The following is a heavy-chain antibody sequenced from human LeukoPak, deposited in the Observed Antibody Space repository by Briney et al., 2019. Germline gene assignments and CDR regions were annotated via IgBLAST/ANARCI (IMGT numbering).Heavy chain of an antibody. V-gene: IGHV3-7*01. Sequence: GGSLRLSCAASGFTFSNYWMSWVRQAPGKGLEWVANIKQDGSEKYYVDSVKGRFTISRDNAKNSLFLQMNSLRAEDTAAYYCARAYSETYHAGDYWGQGTLVTVSS. CDR3: ARAYSETYHAGDY. CDR2: IKQDGSEK. J-gene: IGHJ4*02. CDR1: GFTFSNYW. D-gene: IGHD1-26*01.